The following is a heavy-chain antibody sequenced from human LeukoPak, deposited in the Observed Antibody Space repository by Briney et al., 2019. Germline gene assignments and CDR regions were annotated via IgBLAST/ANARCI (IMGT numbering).Heavy chain of an antibody. V-gene: IGHV3-21*01. D-gene: IGHD3-22*01. Sequence: GGSLRLSCAASGFTFSSYSMNWVRQAPGKGLEWVSSISSSSSYIYYADSVKGRFTISRDNAKNSLYLQMNSLRAEDTAVYYCARGRRITMIVVVITSHFDYWGQGTLVTVSS. CDR2: ISSSSSYI. J-gene: IGHJ4*02. CDR3: ARGRRITMIVVVITSHFDY. CDR1: GFTFSSYS.